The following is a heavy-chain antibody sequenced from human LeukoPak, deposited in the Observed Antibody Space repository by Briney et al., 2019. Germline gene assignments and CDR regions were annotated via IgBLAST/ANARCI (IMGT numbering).Heavy chain of an antibody. CDR3: AREVGARGSYFLHDAGTDY. J-gene: IGHJ4*02. CDR1: GFTFSSYG. CDR2: IWYDGSNK. Sequence: GGSLRLSCAASGFTFSSYGMHWVRQAPGKGLEWVAVIWYDGSNKYYADSVKGRFTISRDNSKNTLYLQMNSLRAEDTAVYYCAREVGARGSYFLHDAGTDYWGQGTLVTVSS. D-gene: IGHD1-26*01. V-gene: IGHV3-33*01.